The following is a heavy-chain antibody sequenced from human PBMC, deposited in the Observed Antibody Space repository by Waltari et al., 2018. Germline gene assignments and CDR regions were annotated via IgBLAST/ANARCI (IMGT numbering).Heavy chain of an antibody. V-gene: IGHV4-59*01. CDR1: VGSISSYY. CDR2: IYYSGST. D-gene: IGHD4-4*01. J-gene: IGHJ4*02. CDR3: ARSTTVTTGSFGY. Sequence: QVQLQESGPGLVKPSETLSLTCTVSVGSISSYYWSWIRQPPGKGLEWIGYIYYSGSTNYNPSLKSRVTISVDTSKNQFALKLSSVTAADTAVYYCARSTTVTTGSFGYWGQGTLVTVSS.